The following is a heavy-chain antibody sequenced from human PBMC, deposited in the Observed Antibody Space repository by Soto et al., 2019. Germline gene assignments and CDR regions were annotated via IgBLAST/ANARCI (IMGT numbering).Heavy chain of an antibody. V-gene: IGHV1-18*01. D-gene: IGHD3-10*02. CDR2: ISAKHGNT. J-gene: IGHJ5*01. Sequence: GASVKVSCKASGYSFTSYGINWVRQAPGQGLEWMGWISAKHGNTHYAQKLQGRVTMTTDTSTSTAYMELRSLTSDDTAVYYCTRDMLKQPLVGFQANWFDPWGQGTLVTVS. CDR1: GYSFTSYG. CDR3: TRDMLKQPLVGFQANWFDP.